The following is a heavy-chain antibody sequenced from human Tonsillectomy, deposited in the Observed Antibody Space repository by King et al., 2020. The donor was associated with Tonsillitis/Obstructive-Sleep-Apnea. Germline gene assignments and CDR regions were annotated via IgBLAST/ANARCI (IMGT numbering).Heavy chain of an antibody. CDR1: GGTFSSYA. J-gene: IGHJ3*02. Sequence: QVQLVQSGAEVKKPGSSVKVSCKASGGTFSSYAISWVRQAPGQGLEWMGGIIPIFGTANYAQKFQGRVTITADESTSTAYMELSSLRSEDTAVYYCARAEHVLEDGSSWYAPFDIWGQGTMVTVSS. V-gene: IGHV1-69*01. D-gene: IGHD6-13*01. CDR2: IIPIFGTA. CDR3: ARAEHVLEDGSSWYAPFDI.